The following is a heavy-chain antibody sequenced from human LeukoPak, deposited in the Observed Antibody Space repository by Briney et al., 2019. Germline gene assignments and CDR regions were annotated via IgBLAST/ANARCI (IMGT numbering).Heavy chain of an antibody. D-gene: IGHD6-13*01. CDR3: ARQISAAGTPYDY. CDR1: GGSISSYY. CDR2: IYYSGST. J-gene: IGHJ4*02. Sequence: ASETLSLTCTVSGGSISSYYWSWIRQPPGKGLEWIGYIYYSGSTNYNPSLKSRVTISVDTSKNQFSLKLSSVTAADTAVYYCARQISAAGTPYDYWGQGTLVTVSS. V-gene: IGHV4-59*08.